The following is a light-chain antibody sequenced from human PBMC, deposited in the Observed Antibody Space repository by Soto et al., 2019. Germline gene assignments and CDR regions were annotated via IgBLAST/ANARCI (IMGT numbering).Light chain of an antibody. J-gene: IGLJ1*01. CDR1: SSDVGGYNY. V-gene: IGLV2-14*01. CDR3: SSYTSSTTYV. Sequence: QSALTQSASVSGSPGQSITISCTGTSSDVGGYNYVSWYQQHPGKAPKLMIFAVSNRPSGVSNRFSGSKSGNTASLTISGLQAEDEVDYYCSSYTSSTTYVFGTGTKLTVL. CDR2: AVS.